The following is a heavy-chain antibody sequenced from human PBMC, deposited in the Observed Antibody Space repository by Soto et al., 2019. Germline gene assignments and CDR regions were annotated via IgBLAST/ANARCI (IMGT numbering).Heavy chain of an antibody. CDR1: GGTFSSYA. J-gene: IGHJ1*01. V-gene: IGHV1-69*12. D-gene: IGHD5-18*01. CDR3: ARANVDTSLLLPEYFQH. Sequence: QVQLVQSGAEVKKPGSSVKVSCKASGGTFSSYAISWVRQAPGQGLEWMGGIIPIFGTANYAQKFQGRVKITADEPTSTGYMELSSLRSEDTAVYYCARANVDTSLLLPEYFQHWGQGTLVTVSS. CDR2: IIPIFGTA.